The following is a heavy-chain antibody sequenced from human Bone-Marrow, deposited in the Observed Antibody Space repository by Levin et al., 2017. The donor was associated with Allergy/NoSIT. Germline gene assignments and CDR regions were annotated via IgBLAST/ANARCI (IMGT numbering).Heavy chain of an antibody. D-gene: IGHD3-9*01. V-gene: IGHV1-46*01. Sequence: GESLKISCKASGYTFTRYYMHWVRQAPGQGLEWMGIINPSGGSTTYAQQFQGRVTMTRDTSTSTVSMELSGLRSEDTAVYYCARGGILTGYSYYFDYWGQETLVTVSS. CDR2: INPSGGST. CDR1: GYTFTRYY. CDR3: ARGGILTGYSYYFDY. J-gene: IGHJ4*02.